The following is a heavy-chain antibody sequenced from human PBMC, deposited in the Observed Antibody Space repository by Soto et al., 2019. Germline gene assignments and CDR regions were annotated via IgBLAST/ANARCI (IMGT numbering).Heavy chain of an antibody. CDR1: GYTFTSYG. Sequence: QVQLVQSGAEVKKPGASVKVSCKASGYTFTSYGISWVRQAPGQGLDWMGWISANNGNRNYAQKLQCRVTLTTDTPTSTAYMELGSLRSDDTAVYYCARDRGSYALDYWGHGNLVTVSS. D-gene: IGHD1-26*01. V-gene: IGHV1-18*01. J-gene: IGHJ4*01. CDR2: ISANNGNR. CDR3: ARDRGSYALDY.